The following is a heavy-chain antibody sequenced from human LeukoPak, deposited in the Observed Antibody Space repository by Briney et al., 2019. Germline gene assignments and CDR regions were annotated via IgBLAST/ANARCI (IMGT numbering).Heavy chain of an antibody. J-gene: IGHJ4*02. V-gene: IGHV3-64*01. CDR2: ISSNGGST. Sequence: GGSLRLSCAASGFTFSSYAMHWVRQAPGKGLEYVSAISSNGGSTYYANSVKGRFTISRDNSKNTLYLQMGSLRAEDMAVYYCARGYSYGDFDYWGQGTLVTVSP. CDR1: GFTFSSYA. D-gene: IGHD5-18*01. CDR3: ARGYSYGDFDY.